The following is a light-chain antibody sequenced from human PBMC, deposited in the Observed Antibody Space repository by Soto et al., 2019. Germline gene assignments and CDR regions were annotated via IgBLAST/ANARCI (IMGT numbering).Light chain of an antibody. J-gene: IGLJ2*01. CDR1: SSNIGAGYN. V-gene: IGLV1-40*01. CDR3: QSYDSSLSGVV. Sequence: QSVLTQPPSVSGAPGQRVTISCTGISSNIGAGYNVHWYQQLPGTAPKLLIYVNSNRPSGVPDRFSGSKSGTSASLAITGLQAEDEADYYCQSYDSSLSGVVFGGGTKLTVL. CDR2: VNS.